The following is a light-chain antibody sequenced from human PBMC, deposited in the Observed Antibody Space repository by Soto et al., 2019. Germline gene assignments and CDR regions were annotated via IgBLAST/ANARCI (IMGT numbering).Light chain of an antibody. CDR2: DNN. CDR3: GTWDSSLSAHV. CDR1: SSNIGNNY. V-gene: IGLV1-51*01. Sequence: QSVLTQPPSGSAVPGQKVTISCSGSSSNIGNNYVSWYQQLPGTAPKLLIYDNNKRPSGIPDRFSGSKSGTSATLGITGLQTGDEADYYCGTWDSSLSAHVFGTGTKVTVL. J-gene: IGLJ1*01.